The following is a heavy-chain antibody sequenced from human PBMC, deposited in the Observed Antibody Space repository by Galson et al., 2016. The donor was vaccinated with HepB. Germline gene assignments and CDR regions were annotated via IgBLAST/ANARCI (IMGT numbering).Heavy chain of an antibody. CDR1: GFTFSSYG. V-gene: IGHV3-30*18. CDR3: AKDPIPFITGFGLPDY. D-gene: IGHD1-20*01. CDR2: ISYDGSNK. J-gene: IGHJ4*02. Sequence: SLRLSCAASGFTFSSYGMHWVRQAPGKGLEWVAVISYDGSNKYYADSVKSRFTISRDNSKHTLYLQMNSLRAEDTAVYYCAKDPIPFITGFGLPDYWGQGTLVTVSS.